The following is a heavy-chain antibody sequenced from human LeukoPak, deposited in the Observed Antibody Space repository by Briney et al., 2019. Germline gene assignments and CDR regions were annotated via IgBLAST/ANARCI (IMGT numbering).Heavy chain of an antibody. V-gene: IGHV4-59*01. CDR2: IHSSGST. J-gene: IGHJ4*02. D-gene: IGHD3-16*01. CDR3: ARIEGDNSLDY. CDR1: GGSISDYY. Sequence: SETLSLTCTVSGGSISDYYWTWIRQPPGKGLEWIAYIHSSGSTNYNPSLKSRVIISIDTSRSQLSLKLGSVTAADTAVYYCARIEGDNSLDYWGQGTLVTVSS.